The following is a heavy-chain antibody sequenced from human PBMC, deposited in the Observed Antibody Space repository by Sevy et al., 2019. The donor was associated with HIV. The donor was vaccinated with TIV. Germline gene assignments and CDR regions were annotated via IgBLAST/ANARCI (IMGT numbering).Heavy chain of an antibody. CDR2: ISDSGDTT. J-gene: IGHJ4*02. Sequence: GGSLRLSCAASGSTFTNYAMNWVRQAPGKGLEWVSGISDSGDTTHYAESVKGRFTISRDNSKNTVSLQMSSLRAEDTAIYYCAKLPSTVMFREKGYWGQGTRVTVSS. CDR1: GSTFTNYA. CDR3: AKLPSTVMFREKGY. V-gene: IGHV3-23*01. D-gene: IGHD3-10*01.